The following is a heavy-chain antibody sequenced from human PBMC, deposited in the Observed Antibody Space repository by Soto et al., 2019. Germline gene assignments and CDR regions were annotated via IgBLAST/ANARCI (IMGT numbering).Heavy chain of an antibody. Sequence: SGPTLVNPTQTLTLTCTFSGFSLSTIGLCVTWIRQPPGKALEWLALIDWNDDKYYNTSLKTRLTISMDTSKDQVVLIMTDVDPVDTATYYCARMRLMSRHDSIPENWLDDWGQGTLVT. CDR2: IDWNDDK. CDR1: GFSLSTIGLC. J-gene: IGHJ4*01. CDR3: ARMRLMSRHDSIPENWLDD. V-gene: IGHV2-70*01. D-gene: IGHD3-3*02.